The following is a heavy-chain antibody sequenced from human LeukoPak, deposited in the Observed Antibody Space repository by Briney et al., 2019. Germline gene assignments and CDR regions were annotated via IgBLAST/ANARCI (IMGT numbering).Heavy chain of an antibody. CDR1: GFTFSSYW. V-gene: IGHV3-7*03. J-gene: IGHJ4*02. CDR2: IKQDGSEK. D-gene: IGHD3-22*01. CDR3: AKDPTDFDSSGQTYFDY. Sequence: GGSLRLSCAASGFTFSSYWMSWVRQAPGKGLEWVANIKQDGSEKYYVDSVKGRFTISRDNSKNTLYLQMNSLRAEDTAVYYCAKDPTDFDSSGQTYFDYWGQGSLVTVSS.